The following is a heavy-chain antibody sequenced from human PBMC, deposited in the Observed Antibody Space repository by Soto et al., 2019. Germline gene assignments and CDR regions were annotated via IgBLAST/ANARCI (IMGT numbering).Heavy chain of an antibody. CDR1: GFTFSSYS. V-gene: IGHV3-21*01. CDR2: ISSSSSYI. D-gene: IGHD3-22*01. CDR3: ARAHSSGRALAHFDY. J-gene: IGHJ4*02. Sequence: GGSLRLSCAASGFTFSSYSMNWVRQAPGKGLEWVSSISSSSSYIYYADSVKGRFTIPRDNAKNSLYLQMNSLRAEDTAVYYCARAHSSGRALAHFDYWGQGTLVTVSS.